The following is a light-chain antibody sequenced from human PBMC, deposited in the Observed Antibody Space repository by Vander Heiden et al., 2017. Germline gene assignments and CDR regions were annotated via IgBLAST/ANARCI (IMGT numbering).Light chain of an antibody. Sequence: SLLPPPPSSSGPPGQRVSISCSGRSSNIGSNYVYWYQQLPGTAPKVLIYRNNQRPSGVPDRFSGSKSGTSASLAISGLRSEDEADYYCAAWDDSLSGVVFGGGTKLTVL. V-gene: IGLV1-47*01. CDR2: RNN. CDR1: SSNIGSNY. CDR3: AAWDDSLSGVV. J-gene: IGLJ2*01.